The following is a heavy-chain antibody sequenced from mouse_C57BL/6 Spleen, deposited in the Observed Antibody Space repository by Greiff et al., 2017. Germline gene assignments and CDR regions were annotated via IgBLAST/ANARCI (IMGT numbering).Heavy chain of an antibody. CDR2: IFPGSGST. Sequence: QVQLQQSGAELMKPGASVKLSCKATGYTFTGYWIEWVKQRPGHGLEWIGEIFPGSGSTNYNKKFKGKATFTADTSSNTAYIQLSSLTTEDSAIYSGEREGGAGYKDGFAYWGQGTLVTVSA. V-gene: IGHV1-9*01. J-gene: IGHJ3*01. CDR1: GYTFTGYW. CDR3: EREGGAGYKDGFAY. D-gene: IGHD3-2*02.